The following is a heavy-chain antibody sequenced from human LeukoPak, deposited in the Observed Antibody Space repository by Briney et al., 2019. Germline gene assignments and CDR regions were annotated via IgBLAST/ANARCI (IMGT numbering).Heavy chain of an antibody. CDR1: GGTFSSYA. V-gene: IGHV1-8*03. CDR2: MNPNSGNT. CDR3: AGSTGAFDI. J-gene: IGHJ3*02. Sequence: ASVKVSCKASGGTFSSYAISWVRQAPGQGLEWMGWMNPNSGNTGYAQKFQGRVTITRNTSISTAYMELSSLRSEDTAVYYCAGSTGAFDIWGQGTMVTVSS. D-gene: IGHD6-13*01.